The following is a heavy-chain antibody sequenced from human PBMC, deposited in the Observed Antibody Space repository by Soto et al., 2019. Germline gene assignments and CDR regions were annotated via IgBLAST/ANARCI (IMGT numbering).Heavy chain of an antibody. CDR3: ASAVRSWFYFDY. J-gene: IGHJ4*02. Sequence: SETLSLTCTVSGGSISSYYWSWIRQPPGKGLEWIGYIYYSGSTNYNPSLKSRVTISVDTSKNQFSLKLNSVTAADTAVYYCASAVRSWFYFDYWGQGALVTVSS. D-gene: IGHD6-13*01. V-gene: IGHV4-59*12. CDR1: GGSISSYY. CDR2: IYYSGST.